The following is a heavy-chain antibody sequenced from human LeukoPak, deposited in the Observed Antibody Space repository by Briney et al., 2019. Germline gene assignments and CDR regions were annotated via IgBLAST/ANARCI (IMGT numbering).Heavy chain of an antibody. D-gene: IGHD3-10*01. CDR2: IRYDGSNK. Sequence: SGGSLRLSCAASGFTFSSYGMHWVRQAPGKGLEWVAFIRYDGSNKYYAESVKGRVTISRDNSKNTLYLQMNSLRPEDTAVFYCARGRGSGTTYYMDVWGKGTTVTISS. J-gene: IGHJ6*03. CDR3: ARGRGSGTTYYMDV. CDR1: GFTFSSYG. V-gene: IGHV3-30*02.